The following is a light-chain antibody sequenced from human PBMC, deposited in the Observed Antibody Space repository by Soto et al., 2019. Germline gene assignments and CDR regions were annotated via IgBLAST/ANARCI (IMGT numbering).Light chain of an antibody. CDR3: QQYGSSPRRA. V-gene: IGKV3-20*01. J-gene: IGKJ1*01. CDR1: QSVSSSY. CDR2: GAS. Sequence: EIVLTQSPCTLSLSPGERSTLSCMASQSVSSSYLAWYQQKPGQAPRLLIYGASSRATGIPDRFSGSGSGTDFTLTISRLEPEDFAVYYCQQYGSSPRRAFGQGTKVDIK.